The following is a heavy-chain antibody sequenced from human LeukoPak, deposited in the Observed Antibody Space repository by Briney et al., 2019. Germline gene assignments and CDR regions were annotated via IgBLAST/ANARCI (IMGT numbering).Heavy chain of an antibody. V-gene: IGHV3-33*06. D-gene: IGHD5-24*01. CDR2: IWYDGSNK. Sequence: GGSLRLSCAASGFTFSSYGMHWVRQAPGKGLEWVAVIWYDGSNKYYADSVKGRFTISRDNSKNTLYLQMNSLRAEDTAVYYCAKGGQSWLPYIDYWGQGTLVTVSS. J-gene: IGHJ4*02. CDR3: AKGGQSWLPYIDY. CDR1: GFTFSSYG.